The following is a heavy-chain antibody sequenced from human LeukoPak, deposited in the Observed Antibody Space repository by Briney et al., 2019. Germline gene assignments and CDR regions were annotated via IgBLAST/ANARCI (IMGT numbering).Heavy chain of an antibody. CDR1: GGSISSYY. J-gene: IGHJ5*02. Sequence: SETLSLTCTVSGGSISSYYWSWIRQPPGKGLEWLGHISYSGETNYNPSLKSRVTISVDTSKNHFSLNLSSVTAGDTAVYYCAREVTTVTRWFDPWGQGTLVTVSS. V-gene: IGHV4-59*01. CDR3: AREVTTVTRWFDP. CDR2: ISYSGET. D-gene: IGHD4-11*01.